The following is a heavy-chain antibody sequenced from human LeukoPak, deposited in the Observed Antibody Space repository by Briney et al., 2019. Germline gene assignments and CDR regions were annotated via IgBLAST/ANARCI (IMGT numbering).Heavy chain of an antibody. D-gene: IGHD6-13*01. J-gene: IGHJ4*02. CDR2: MSSNGGST. Sequence: GGSQRLSCSACGFTLRNYAMHGLPQAPGKGVVYVSAMSSNGGSTYYADSVKGRFTISRDNSKNTLYLHMSSLRGEDTTVFHCVKGIAGGPYYFDYWGQGTLVTVSS. CDR1: GFTLRNYA. CDR3: VKGIAGGPYYFDY. V-gene: IGHV3-64D*06.